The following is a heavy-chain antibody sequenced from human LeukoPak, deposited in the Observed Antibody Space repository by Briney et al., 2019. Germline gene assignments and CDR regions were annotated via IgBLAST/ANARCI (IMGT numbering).Heavy chain of an antibody. Sequence: PSETLSLTCTVSGGSISSYYWGWIRQPPGKGLEWIGSIYYSGSTYYNPSLKSRVTISVDTSKNQFSLKLSSVTAADTAVYYCARHGDHITMVRGVRSGRFDYWGQGTLVTVSS. J-gene: IGHJ4*02. CDR3: ARHGDHITMVRGVRSGRFDY. V-gene: IGHV4-39*01. D-gene: IGHD3-10*01. CDR1: GGSISSYY. CDR2: IYYSGST.